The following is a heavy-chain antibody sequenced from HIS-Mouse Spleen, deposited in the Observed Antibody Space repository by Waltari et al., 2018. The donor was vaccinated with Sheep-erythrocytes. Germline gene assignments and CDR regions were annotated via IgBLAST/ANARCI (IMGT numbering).Heavy chain of an antibody. CDR2: ISWNSGSI. CDR3: AKDIGTGLSYGMDV. CDR1: GFTFDDYA. V-gene: IGHV3-9*01. Sequence: EVQLVESGGGLVQPGRSLRLSCAASGFTFDDYAMHWVRQAPGKGLEWVSGISWNSGSIGYADSVKGRFTISRDNAKNSLYLQMNSLGAEDTALYYCAKDIGTGLSYGMDVWGQGTTVTVSS. D-gene: IGHD1-1*01. J-gene: IGHJ6*02.